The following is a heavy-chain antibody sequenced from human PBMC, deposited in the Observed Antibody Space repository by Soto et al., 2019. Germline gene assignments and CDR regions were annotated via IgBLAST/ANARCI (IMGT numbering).Heavy chain of an antibody. D-gene: IGHD3-22*01. V-gene: IGHV4-39*01. J-gene: IGHJ4*02. CDR1: GGSISSRSHY. CDR2: SYYRGST. CDR3: ATADGSVVVTPFFEY. Sequence: QLQLQESGPGLVKPSETLSLTCTVSGGSISSRSHYWGWIRQSPGKHLEWIGSSYYRGSTHYNPSPKTRVTVSLDPSKNQVCLKVFSVHAADTAVYYCATADGSVVVTPFFEYWGQGILVTVSS.